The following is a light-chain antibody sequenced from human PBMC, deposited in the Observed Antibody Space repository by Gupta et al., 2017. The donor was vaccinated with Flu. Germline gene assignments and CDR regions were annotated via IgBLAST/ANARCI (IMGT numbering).Light chain of an antibody. CDR3: LQQNAYPPT. CDR2: STS. Sequence: DIQMTQSPSSLSASVGDRVTITCRASQGIGNSISWYQHKPGKPPKSLIYSTSNLQSGVSSRFSGSGSGTDFTLAINSLQPEDSATYFCLQQNAYPPTFGQGTKVEI. J-gene: IGKJ1*01. V-gene: IGKV1-17*01. CDR1: QGIGNS.